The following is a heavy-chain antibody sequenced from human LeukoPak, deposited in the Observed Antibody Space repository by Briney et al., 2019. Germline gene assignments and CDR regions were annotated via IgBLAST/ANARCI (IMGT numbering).Heavy chain of an antibody. CDR2: IWYDGSNK. V-gene: IGHV3-33*01. D-gene: IGHD4-23*01. CDR3: ARGDPVSTTVVMLFDY. Sequence: GRSLRLSCAASGFTFSSYGMHWVRQAPGKGLEWVAVIWYDGSNKYYADSVKGRFTISRDNSKNTLYLQMNSLRAEDTAVYYCARGDPVSTTVVMLFDYWGQGTLVTVSS. CDR1: GFTFSSYG. J-gene: IGHJ4*02.